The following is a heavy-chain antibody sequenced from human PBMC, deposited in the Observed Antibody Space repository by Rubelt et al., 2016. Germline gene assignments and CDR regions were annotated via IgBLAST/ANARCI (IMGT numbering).Heavy chain of an antibody. Sequence: QVQRVQSGAEVKKPGASVKVSCKASGYTFTSYGISWVRQAPGQGLEWMGWISAYNGNTNYAQKRKGRVTMTTDTSTSTAYMELRSLRSDDTAVYYCARDRIRIAARQGWYFDLWGRGTLVTVSS. CDR1: GYTFTSYG. D-gene: IGHD6-6*01. CDR2: ISAYNGNT. CDR3: ARDRIRIAARQGWYFDL. V-gene: IGHV1-18*01. J-gene: IGHJ2*01.